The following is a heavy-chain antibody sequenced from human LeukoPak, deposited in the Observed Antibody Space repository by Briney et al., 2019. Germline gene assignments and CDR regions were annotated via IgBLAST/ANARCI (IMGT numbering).Heavy chain of an antibody. CDR3: SRESSCDTTSCPQDY. D-gene: IGHD2-2*01. J-gene: IGHJ4*02. V-gene: IGHV1-2*02. CDR2: LIPNNGDT. CDR1: GYTFTGHF. Sequence: ASVKVSCKASGYTFTGHFIFWVRQSPGQRLELVASLIPNNGDTYYPQKFQGRVTVASDTSISTAYMDISRLRSDDTAFYYCSRESSCDTTSCPQDYWGQGTLVTVSS.